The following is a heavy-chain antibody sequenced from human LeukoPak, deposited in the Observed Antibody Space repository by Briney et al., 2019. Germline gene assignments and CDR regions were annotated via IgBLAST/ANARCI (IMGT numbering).Heavy chain of an antibody. J-gene: IGHJ6*03. Sequence: GGSLRLSCAASGFTFSDYYMSWIRQAPGKGLEWVSYISSSGSTIYYADSVKGRFTISRDNAKNSLYLQMNSLRAEDTAVYYCARVSSSWPHYYYYYMDVWGKGTTVTVSS. CDR3: ARVSSSWPHYYYYYMDV. D-gene: IGHD6-13*01. CDR1: GFTFSDYY. V-gene: IGHV3-11*04. CDR2: ISSSGSTI.